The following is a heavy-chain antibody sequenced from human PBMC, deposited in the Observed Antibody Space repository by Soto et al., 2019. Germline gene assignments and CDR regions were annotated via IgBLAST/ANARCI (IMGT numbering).Heavy chain of an antibody. CDR1: GFTFSSYA. J-gene: IGHJ5*01. D-gene: IGHD6-19*01. V-gene: IGHV3-23*01. CDR3: AKDGLQWLVADWFAS. Sequence: EVQLLESGGGLVQPGGSLRLSCAASGFTFSSYARSWVLQAPGKGLEWVSAISGSGGSTYYADSVKGRFTISSDNSKNTLYLQMNSLRAEETGVYYCAKDGLQWLVADWFASWGQGTLVTVSS. CDR2: ISGSGGST.